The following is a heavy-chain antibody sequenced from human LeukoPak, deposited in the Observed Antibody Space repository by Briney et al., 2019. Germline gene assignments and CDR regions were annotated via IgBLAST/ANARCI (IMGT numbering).Heavy chain of an antibody. J-gene: IGHJ6*02. CDR2: ISGSGGST. CDR3: AKVAYYGSGSYDKDV. CDR1: GFTFSSYA. Sequence: GASLRLSCAASGFTFSSYAMSWVRQAPGKGLEWVSAISGSGGSTYYADSVKGRFTISRDNSKNTLYLQMNSLRAEDTAVYYCAKVAYYGSGSYDKDVWGQGTTVTVSS. V-gene: IGHV3-23*01. D-gene: IGHD3-10*01.